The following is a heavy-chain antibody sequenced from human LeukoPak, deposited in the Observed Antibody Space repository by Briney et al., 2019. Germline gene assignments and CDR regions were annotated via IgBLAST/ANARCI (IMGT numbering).Heavy chain of an antibody. D-gene: IGHD4/OR15-4a*01. CDR1: GFTFITYD. V-gene: IGHV3-48*03. CDR3: ARGLTMGHF. CDR2: IITTGTTV. Sequence: GPLRLSCAASGFTFITYDMNWVRQAPGKGLEWVSHIITTGTTVYYSDAVKGRFTISRDNAKNSLYLQMNSLRAEDTAVYYCARGLTMGHFGGQGTLVTVSS. J-gene: IGHJ4*02.